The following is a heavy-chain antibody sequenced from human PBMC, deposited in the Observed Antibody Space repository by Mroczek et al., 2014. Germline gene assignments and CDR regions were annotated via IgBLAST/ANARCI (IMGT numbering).Heavy chain of an antibody. CDR1: GGSFSGYY. D-gene: IGHD6-13*01. CDR3: ARSTAHSWYKKVDY. Sequence: QVQLQQWGAGLLKPSETLSLTCAVYGGSFSGYYWSWIRQPPGKGLEWIGEINHSGSTNYNPSLKSRVTISVDTSKNQFSLKLSSVTAADTAVYYCARSTAHSWYKKVDYWGQGTLVTVSS. CDR2: INHSGST. V-gene: IGHV4-34*01. J-gene: IGHJ4*02.